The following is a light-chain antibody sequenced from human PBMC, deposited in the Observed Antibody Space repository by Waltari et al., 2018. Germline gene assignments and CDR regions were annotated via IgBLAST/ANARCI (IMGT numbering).Light chain of an antibody. CDR1: QSLLHSNGYNY. Sequence: DIVMTQSPLSLPVTPGEPASISCRSSQSLLHSNGYNYLDWYLQTPGQAPQLLIYLGSNRAAGVPDRFSGSESGTDFTLKISRVEAEDVGVYYCMQALQIPWTFGQGTKEEIK. CDR2: LGS. CDR3: MQALQIPWT. V-gene: IGKV2-28*01. J-gene: IGKJ1*01.